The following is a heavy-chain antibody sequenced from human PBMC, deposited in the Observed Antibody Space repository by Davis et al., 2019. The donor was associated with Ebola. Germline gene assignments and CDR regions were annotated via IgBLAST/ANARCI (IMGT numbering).Heavy chain of an antibody. D-gene: IGHD2-15*01. CDR3: ARDRVQNAASGLGYMDV. CDR2: ISNDGSNK. CDR1: GFSFSSYG. Sequence: GESLKISCVASGFSFSSYGMYWVRQAPGKGLEWVTHISNDGSNKDYADSVKGRFTISRDFSKNTMYLQMNSLRPEDTAVYYCARDRVQNAASGLGYMDVWGKGTTVTVSS. V-gene: IGHV3-30*19. J-gene: IGHJ6*03.